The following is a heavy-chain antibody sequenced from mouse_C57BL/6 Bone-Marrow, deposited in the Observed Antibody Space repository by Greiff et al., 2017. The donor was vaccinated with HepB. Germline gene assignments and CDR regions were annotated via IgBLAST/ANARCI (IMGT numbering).Heavy chain of an antibody. Sequence: VQLQQSGPELVKPGASVKMSCKASGYTFTDYNMHWVKQSHGKSLEWIGYINPNNGGTSYNQKFKGKATLTVNKSSSTAYMELRSLTSEDSAVYYCARRARSYYGSSYWFAYWGQGTLVTVSA. CDR3: ARRARSYYGSSYWFAY. CDR2: INPNNGGT. CDR1: GYTFTDYN. V-gene: IGHV1-22*01. J-gene: IGHJ3*01. D-gene: IGHD1-1*01.